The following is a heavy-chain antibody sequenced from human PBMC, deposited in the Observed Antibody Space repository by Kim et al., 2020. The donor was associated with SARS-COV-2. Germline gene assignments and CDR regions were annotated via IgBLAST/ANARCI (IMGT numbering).Heavy chain of an antibody. D-gene: IGHD3-3*01. CDR2: IYYSGST. V-gene: IGHV4-31*03. CDR3: ARVTTIFGVVVSGFDY. Sequence: SETLSLTCTVSGGSISSGGYYWSWIRQHPGKGLECIGYIYYSGSTYYNPSLKSRVTISVDTSKNQFSLKLSSVTAADTAVYYCARVTTIFGVVVSGFDYWGQGTLVTVSS. J-gene: IGHJ4*02. CDR1: GGSISSGGYY.